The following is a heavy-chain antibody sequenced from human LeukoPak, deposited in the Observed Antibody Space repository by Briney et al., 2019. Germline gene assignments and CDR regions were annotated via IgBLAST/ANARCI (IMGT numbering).Heavy chain of an antibody. CDR1: GFTFSNYA. D-gene: IGHD6-13*01. Sequence: GGSLRLSCAASGFTFSNYAMHWVRQAPGKGLEWVAAISYDGSNKYYADSEKGRFTISRDNSKNTLYLQMNSLRAADTAVYSCARDVIAAAGMGGGKDYWGRGTLVTVSS. CDR3: ARDVIAAAGMGGGKDY. V-gene: IGHV3-30-3*01. CDR2: ISYDGSNK. J-gene: IGHJ4*02.